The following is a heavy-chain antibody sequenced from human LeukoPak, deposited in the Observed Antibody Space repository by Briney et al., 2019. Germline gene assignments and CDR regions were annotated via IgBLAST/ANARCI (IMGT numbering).Heavy chain of an antibody. Sequence: GGSLRLSCAASGFTFSSYSMNWVRQAPGKGLEWVANIKEDGGEMYYVDSVKGRFIISRDNAKNSVYLQMNILRVEDTAVYYCASGMIEFDYWGQGTLVTVSS. D-gene: IGHD1-14*01. J-gene: IGHJ4*02. CDR3: ASGMIEFDY. V-gene: IGHV3-7*01. CDR2: IKEDGGEM. CDR1: GFTFSSYS.